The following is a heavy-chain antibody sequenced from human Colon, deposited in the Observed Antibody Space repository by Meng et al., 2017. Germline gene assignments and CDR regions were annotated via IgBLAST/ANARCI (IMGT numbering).Heavy chain of an antibody. D-gene: IGHD3-16*01. V-gene: IGHV4-30-2*06. CDR1: GDSVTTTLSS. J-gene: IGHJ4*02. CDR2: IYDNGYT. CDR3: ARGYRGSTYFAY. Sequence: QLQLQESGSRLVKPSQTLSLTCAVSGDSVTTTLSSWSWIRQSPGKGLEWTGNIYDNGYTYYSPSLRSRVTISVDRSNNQFSLNLNSVTAADTAVYFCARGYRGSTYFAYWGQGILVTVSS.